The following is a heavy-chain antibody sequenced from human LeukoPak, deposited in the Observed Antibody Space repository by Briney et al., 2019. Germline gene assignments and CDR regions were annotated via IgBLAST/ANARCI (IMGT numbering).Heavy chain of an antibody. D-gene: IGHD5-12*01. Sequence: PGGSLRLSCAASGFTFSSYWMHWVRQAPGKGLVWVSRLNSDGSSTDYADSVKGRFTNSRDNARNTLYLQMNSLRAEDTAVYYCARGYDYSWFDPWGQGTLVTVSS. CDR3: ARGYDYSWFDP. CDR1: GFTFSSYW. J-gene: IGHJ5*02. V-gene: IGHV3-74*01. CDR2: LNSDGSST.